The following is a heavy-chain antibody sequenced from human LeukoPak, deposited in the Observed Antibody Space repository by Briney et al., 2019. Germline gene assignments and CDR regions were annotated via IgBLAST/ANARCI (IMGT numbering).Heavy chain of an antibody. J-gene: IGHJ3*02. CDR3: ARDRGGRALDI. CDR2: ITSSGSSI. CDR1: GFTFSDYY. V-gene: IGHV3-11*01. D-gene: IGHD3-16*01. Sequence: GGSLRLSCAASGFTFSDYYMTWIRQAPGKGLEWVSYITSSGSSIYYADSVKGRVTISRDNAKNSLYLQMNSLRAEDTAVYYCARDRGGRALDIWGQGTMVTVSS.